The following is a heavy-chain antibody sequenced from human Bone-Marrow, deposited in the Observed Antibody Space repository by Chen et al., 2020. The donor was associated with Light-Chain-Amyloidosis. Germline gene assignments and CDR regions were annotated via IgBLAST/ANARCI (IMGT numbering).Heavy chain of an antibody. D-gene: IGHD5-12*01. V-gene: IGHV5-51*01. CDR1: GYTFPNYW. Sequence: KSPLKGPGYTFPNYWIGWVRQMPGKGLEWMGVIYPDDSDARYSPSFEGQVTISADKSITTAYLQWRSLKASDTAMYYCARRRDGYNFDYWGQGTLVTVSS. CDR3: ARRRDGYNFDY. CDR2: IYPDDSDA. J-gene: IGHJ4*02.